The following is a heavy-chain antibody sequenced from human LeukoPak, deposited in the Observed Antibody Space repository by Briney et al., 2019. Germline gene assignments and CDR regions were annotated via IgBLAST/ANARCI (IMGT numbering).Heavy chain of an antibody. CDR1: GFTFSSYA. CDR3: TGAEGDYDCWSDYSTLLFYYYGMDV. Sequence: PGGSLRLSCAASGFTFSSYAMHWVRQAPGKGLEWVAVISYDGSNKYYADSVKGRFTISRDNSKNTLYLQMNSLRAEDTAVYYWTGAEGDYDCWSDYSTLLFYYYGMDVWGQGTTVTVSS. D-gene: IGHD3-3*01. J-gene: IGHJ6*02. V-gene: IGHV3-30-3*01. CDR2: ISYDGSNK.